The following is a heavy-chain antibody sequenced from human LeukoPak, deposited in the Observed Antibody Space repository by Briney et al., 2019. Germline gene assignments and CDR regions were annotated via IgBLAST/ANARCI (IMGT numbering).Heavy chain of an antibody. CDR2: IRHVGTNT. Sequence: GGSLRLSCAVSGFTFSNYGMHWVRQAPGKGLEWVAFIRHVGTNTYYADSVKGRFTISRDNAKNSLYLQMNSLRAEDTAVYYCARDDGNYYDSSGFDYWGQGTLVTVSS. J-gene: IGHJ4*02. D-gene: IGHD3-22*01. CDR3: ARDDGNYYDSSGFDY. CDR1: GFTFSNYG. V-gene: IGHV3-30*02.